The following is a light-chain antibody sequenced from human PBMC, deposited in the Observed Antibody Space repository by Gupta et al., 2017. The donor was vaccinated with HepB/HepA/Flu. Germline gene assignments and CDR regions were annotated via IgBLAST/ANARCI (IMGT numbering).Light chain of an antibody. V-gene: IGKV1-5*03. CDR1: QSISSW. J-gene: IGKJ2*01. CDR3: EDENSFSAI. CDR2: KAS. Sequence: DIQMTQSPSTLSASVGDRVTITCRASQSISSWLAWYQQKPGKAPKLLIYKASRLESGVPSRFSGSGSAAXFTLTIXRRHPDDFATYCCEDENSFSAIFGXGTKVEIK.